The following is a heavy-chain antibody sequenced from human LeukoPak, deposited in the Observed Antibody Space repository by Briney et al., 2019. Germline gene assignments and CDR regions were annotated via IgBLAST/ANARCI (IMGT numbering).Heavy chain of an antibody. J-gene: IGHJ4*02. CDR2: ISSSGSTI. Sequence: GGSLRLSCAASGFTFCSYEMNWVRQAPGKGLEWVSYISSSGSTIYYADSVKGRFTISRDNAENSLYLQMNSLRAEDTAVYYCARRSYGSGGMIDYWGQGTLVTVSS. CDR1: GFTFCSYE. V-gene: IGHV3-48*03. CDR3: ARRSYGSGGMIDY. D-gene: IGHD6-19*01.